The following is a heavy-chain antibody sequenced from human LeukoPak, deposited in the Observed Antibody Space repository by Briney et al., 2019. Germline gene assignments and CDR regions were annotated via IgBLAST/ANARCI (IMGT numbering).Heavy chain of an antibody. CDR1: GGSISSSSYY. V-gene: IGHV4-39*01. J-gene: IGHJ2*01. CDR2: IYYSGST. D-gene: IGHD4-17*01. CDR3: ARSTYAYFDL. Sequence: ETLSLTCTVSGGSISSSSYYWGWIRQPPGKGLEWIGSIYYSGSTYYNPSLKSRVTISVDTSKNQFSLKLSSVTAADTAVYYCARSTYAYFDLWGRGTLVTVSS.